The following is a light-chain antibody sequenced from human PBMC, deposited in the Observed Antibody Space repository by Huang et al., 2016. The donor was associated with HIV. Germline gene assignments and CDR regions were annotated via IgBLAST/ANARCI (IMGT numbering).Light chain of an antibody. CDR1: QSILYTSNNHNF. V-gene: IGKV4-1*01. J-gene: IGKJ1*01. CDR3: QQYYRTPWT. Sequence: DIVLTQSPDSLAVSLGERATIYCKSSQSILYTSNNHNFLGWYQQKPGQPPKLLIHWASARLPGVPYRFSAGGSGTDFSLTISSLQTEDVAVYYCQQYYRTPWTFGQGTKVEIK. CDR2: WAS.